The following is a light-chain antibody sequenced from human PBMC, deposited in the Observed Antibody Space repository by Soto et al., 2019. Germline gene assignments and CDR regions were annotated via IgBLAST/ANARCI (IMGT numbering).Light chain of an antibody. V-gene: IGKV3-20*01. CDR2: GAS. Sequence: EIVLTQSPGTLSLSPGERATLSCRASQSVSDNHLAWYHQKPGQPPRLLIYGASNRATGIPDRFSGRGSGTDFTLTISRLESEDFATYYCHHYDRSPIFTFGPGSKVDI. J-gene: IGKJ3*01. CDR1: QSVSDNH. CDR3: HHYDRSPIFT.